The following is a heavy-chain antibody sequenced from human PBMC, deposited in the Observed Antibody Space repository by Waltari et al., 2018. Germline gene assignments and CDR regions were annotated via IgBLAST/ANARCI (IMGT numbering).Heavy chain of an antibody. CDR3: ATPFYNWDDPLHT. J-gene: IGHJ5*02. CDR1: GIIFNNFA. V-gene: IGHV3-23*01. D-gene: IGHD1-20*01. CDR2: ISVSDET. Sequence: EVQLLESGGDLVQPGGSLRLSCAASGIIFNNFAINWVRLGPGTGLEWVSAISVSDETYYADSVKGRFTVSRDTSKNTVYLQMNGLRAEDTAVYYCATPFYNWDDPLHTWGQGTLVAVSS.